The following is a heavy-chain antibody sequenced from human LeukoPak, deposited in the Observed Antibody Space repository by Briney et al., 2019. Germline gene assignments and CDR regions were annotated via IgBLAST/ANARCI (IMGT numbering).Heavy chain of an antibody. CDR1: GYIFTTLD. J-gene: IGHJ5*02. Sequence: GASVKVSCKASGYIFTTLDINWVRQATGQGLEWMGWMNPNSGNTGYAQKFQGRVTMTRNTSISTAYMELSSLRSEDTAVYYCARGRPLLWFGEFDPWGQGTLVTVSS. V-gene: IGHV1-8*02. CDR2: MNPNSGNT. CDR3: ARGRPLLWFGEFDP. D-gene: IGHD3-10*01.